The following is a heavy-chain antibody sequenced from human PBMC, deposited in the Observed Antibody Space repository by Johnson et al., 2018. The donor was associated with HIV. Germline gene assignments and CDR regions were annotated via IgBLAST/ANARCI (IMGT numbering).Heavy chain of an antibody. J-gene: IGHJ3*02. CDR1: GFTFSSYA. D-gene: IGHD3-10*01. CDR2: ISWNSGSI. V-gene: IGHV3-23*04. Sequence: VQLVESGGGLVQPGGSLRLSCAASGFTFSSYAMSWVRQAPGKGLEWVSGISWNSGSIGYVDSVKGGFTISRDTAKNSLYLQMNSLRAEDTAVYYCARVRGSGSYYAPEAFDIWGQGTMVTVSS. CDR3: ARVRGSGSYYAPEAFDI.